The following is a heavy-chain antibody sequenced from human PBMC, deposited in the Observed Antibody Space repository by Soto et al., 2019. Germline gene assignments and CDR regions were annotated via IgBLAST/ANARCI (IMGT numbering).Heavy chain of an antibody. Sequence: AETLSLTCAVYGGPFSGYYWSWIRQPPGKGLEWIGYIYYSGSTNYNPSLKSRVTISVDTSKNQFSLKLSSVTAADTAVYYCARHDNWGHDYGDLFYYYYGMDVWGQGTTVTVSS. CDR2: IYYSGST. CDR1: GGPFSGYY. J-gene: IGHJ6*02. V-gene: IGHV4-59*08. CDR3: ARHDNWGHDYGDLFYYYYGMDV. D-gene: IGHD4-17*01.